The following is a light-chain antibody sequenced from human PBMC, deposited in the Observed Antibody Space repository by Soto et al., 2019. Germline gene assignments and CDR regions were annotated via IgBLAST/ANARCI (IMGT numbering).Light chain of an antibody. Sequence: DIQMTQSPTSLSASVGDRVTITCRASQDIRNFVAWYQQKPGKAPKLLIYAASTLQSGVPSRFSGSGSEPAFTLTINRLKPGDVRIYLCERYSRVRVFGPG. CDR3: ERYSRVRV. CDR2: AAS. CDR1: QDIRNF. J-gene: IGKJ3*01. V-gene: IGKV1-27*01.